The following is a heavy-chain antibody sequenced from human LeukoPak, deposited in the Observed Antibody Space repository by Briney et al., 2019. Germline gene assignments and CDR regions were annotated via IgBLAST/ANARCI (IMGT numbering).Heavy chain of an antibody. CDR2: ISGSGGST. J-gene: IGHJ4*02. Sequence: GGSLRLSCAASGFTFSSYAMSWVRQAPGEGLEWVSAISGSGGSTYYADSVKGRFTISRDNSKDTLYLQMNSLRAEDTAVYYCAKTRLRFPDYWGQGTLVTVSS. CDR1: GFTFSSYA. CDR3: AKTRLRFPDY. D-gene: IGHD4-17*01. V-gene: IGHV3-23*01.